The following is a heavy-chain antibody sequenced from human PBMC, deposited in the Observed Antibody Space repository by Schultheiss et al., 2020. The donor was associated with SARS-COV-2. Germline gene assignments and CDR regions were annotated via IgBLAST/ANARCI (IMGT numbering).Heavy chain of an antibody. CDR3: AKIVVVPAASGAFDI. D-gene: IGHD2-2*01. CDR2: ISYDGSNK. V-gene: IGHV3-30*18. J-gene: IGHJ3*02. CDR1: GFTFSSYG. Sequence: GGSLRLSCAASGFTFSSYGMHWVRQAPGKGLEWVAVISYDGSNKYYADSVKGRFTISRDNSKNTLYLQMNSLRAEDTAVYYCAKIVVVPAASGAFDIWGQGTMVTVSS.